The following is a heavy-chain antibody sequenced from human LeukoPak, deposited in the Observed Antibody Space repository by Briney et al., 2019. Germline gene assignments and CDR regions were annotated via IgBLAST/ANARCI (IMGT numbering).Heavy chain of an antibody. CDR3: ARNGIAVATDFDY. CDR1: GFTFSSYG. CDR2: ICYDGSNK. Sequence: PGGSLRLSCAASGFTFSSYGMHWVRQAPGKGLEWVAVICYDGSNKYYADSVKGRFTISRDNSKNTLYLQMNSLRAEDTAVYYCARNGIAVATDFDYWGQGTLVTVSS. J-gene: IGHJ4*02. D-gene: IGHD6-19*01. V-gene: IGHV3-33*01.